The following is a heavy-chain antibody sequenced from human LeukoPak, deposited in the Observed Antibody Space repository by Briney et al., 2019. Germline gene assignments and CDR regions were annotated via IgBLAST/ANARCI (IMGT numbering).Heavy chain of an antibody. D-gene: IGHD2-2*01. J-gene: IGHJ5*02. Sequence: SETLSLTCTVSGGSISSYYWSWIRQPPGKGLEWIGYIYYSGSTNYNPSLKSRVTISVDTSKNQFSLKLSSVTAADTAVYYCARGGDLGYCSSTSCSNWFDPRGQGTLVTVSS. V-gene: IGHV4-59*01. CDR1: GGSISSYY. CDR3: ARGGDLGYCSSTSCSNWFDP. CDR2: IYYSGST.